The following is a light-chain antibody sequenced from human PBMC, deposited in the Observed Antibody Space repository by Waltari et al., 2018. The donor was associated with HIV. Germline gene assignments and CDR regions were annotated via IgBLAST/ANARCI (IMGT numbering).Light chain of an antibody. Sequence: DIVMTQSPHSLAVSLGERGSFNCRSSRTLWSNYENRDDLAWYKQKTGQSPNVLIYWASTRQSGVPDRYSHGGSGTNFSLTIRSLQASEVAVNCCQQYYTVRPTFGGGTKVEIK. CDR1: RTLWSNYENRDD. CDR2: WAS. J-gene: IGKJ4*01. V-gene: IGKV4-1*01. CDR3: QQYYTVRPT.